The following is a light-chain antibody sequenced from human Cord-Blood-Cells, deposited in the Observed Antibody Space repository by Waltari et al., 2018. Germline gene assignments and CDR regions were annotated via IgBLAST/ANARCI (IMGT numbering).Light chain of an antibody. J-gene: IGLJ2*01. CDR1: KVGSKS. CDR2: DDS. V-gene: IGLV3-21*03. Sequence: SYVLTQPPSVSAATGKAARITWGGTKVGSKSVPWLQQRTGQAPVLVVYDDSDRPSGIPERFSGSNSGNTATLAISRVEAGDEADYYCQVWDSSSDHYVVFGGGTKLTVL. CDR3: QVWDSSSDHYVV.